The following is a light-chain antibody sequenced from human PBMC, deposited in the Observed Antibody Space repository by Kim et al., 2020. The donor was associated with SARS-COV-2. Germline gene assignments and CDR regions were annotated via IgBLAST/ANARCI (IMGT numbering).Light chain of an antibody. V-gene: IGKV3-20*01. J-gene: IGKJ2*01. Sequence: LSPAERATLSCRASQSVSSYFLAWYQQKPGQAPRLLIYGASNRATGIPDRFSGSGSGTDFTLTISRLEPEDFAVYYCLQYGSSRGTFGQGTKLEI. CDR1: QSVSSYF. CDR3: LQYGSSRGT. CDR2: GAS.